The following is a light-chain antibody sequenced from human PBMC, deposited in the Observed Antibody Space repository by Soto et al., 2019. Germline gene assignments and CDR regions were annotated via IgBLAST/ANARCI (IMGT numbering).Light chain of an antibody. J-gene: IGLJ2*01. Sequence: QSVLTQPPSVSGAPGQRVTISCTGSSSNIRAGYNVHWYQQLPGTAPKLLIYGNINRPSGVPDRFSGSKSGTSASLAITGLQAEDEADYYCQSYDSSLSVVFGGGTKLTVL. CDR2: GNI. CDR3: QSYDSSLSVV. V-gene: IGLV1-40*01. CDR1: SSNIRAGYN.